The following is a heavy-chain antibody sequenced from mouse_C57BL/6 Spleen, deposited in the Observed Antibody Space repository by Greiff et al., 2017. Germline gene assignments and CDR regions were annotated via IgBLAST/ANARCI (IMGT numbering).Heavy chain of an antibody. CDR2: IIYDGSST. Sequence: EVQLVESEGGLVQPGSSMKLSCTASGFTFSDYYMAWVRQVPEKGLEWVAHIIYDGSSTYYLDSLKRRFIISRENAKNILYLQMRSQKSEDTDTDYCARKGAYYGSSYGDVDGWGTGTTVTVSS. CDR3: ARKGAYYGSSYGDVDG. D-gene: IGHD1-1*01. CDR1: GFTFSDYY. V-gene: IGHV5-16*01. J-gene: IGHJ1*03.